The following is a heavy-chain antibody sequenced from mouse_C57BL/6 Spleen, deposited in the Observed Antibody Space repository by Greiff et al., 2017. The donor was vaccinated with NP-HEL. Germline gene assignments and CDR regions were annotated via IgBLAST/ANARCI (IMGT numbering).Heavy chain of an antibody. CDR2: IHPNSGST. CDR1: GYTFTSYW. CDR3: ASSYYGNPYYYAMDY. Sequence: VQLQQPGAELVKPGASVKLSCKASGYTFTSYWMHWVKPRPGQGLEWIGMIHPNSGSTNYNEKFKSKATLTVDKSSSTAYMQLSSLTSEDSAVYYCASSYYGNPYYYAMDYWGQGTSVTVSS. D-gene: IGHD2-10*01. V-gene: IGHV1-64*01. J-gene: IGHJ4*01.